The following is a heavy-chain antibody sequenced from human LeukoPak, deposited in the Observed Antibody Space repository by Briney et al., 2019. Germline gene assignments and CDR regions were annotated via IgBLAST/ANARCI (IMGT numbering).Heavy chain of an antibody. J-gene: IGHJ4*02. V-gene: IGHV5-51*01. Sequence: GESLKISCKGSGYXFTRYYIGWVRQMPGKGLEWMGIIYPGDSDTRYSPSFQGQVTISADKSISTAYLQWSSLKASDTAVYYCARATIMGATQSPFDYWGQGTLVTVSS. CDR3: ARATIMGATQSPFDY. CDR2: IYPGDSDT. D-gene: IGHD1-26*01. CDR1: GYXFTRYY.